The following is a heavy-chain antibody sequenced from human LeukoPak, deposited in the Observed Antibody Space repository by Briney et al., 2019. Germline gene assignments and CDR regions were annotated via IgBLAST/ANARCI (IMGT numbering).Heavy chain of an antibody. J-gene: IGHJ4*02. Sequence: GGSLRLSCAASGFTFSSYWMHWVRQAPGKGLEWVAVISYDGSNKYYADSVKGRFTISRDNSKNTLYLQMNSLRAEDTAVYYCAKIYDSSGYLPTPADYWGQGTLVTVSS. CDR2: ISYDGSNK. CDR1: GFTFSSYW. D-gene: IGHD3-22*01. V-gene: IGHV3-30*18. CDR3: AKIYDSSGYLPTPADY.